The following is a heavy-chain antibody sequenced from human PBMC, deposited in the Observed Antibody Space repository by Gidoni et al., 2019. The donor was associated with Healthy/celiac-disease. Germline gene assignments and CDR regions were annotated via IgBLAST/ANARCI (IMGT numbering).Heavy chain of an antibody. CDR2: IYYSGST. D-gene: IGHD3-22*01. Sequence: QVQLQESGPGLVQPSQTLSLTCTVSGGSISSGGYYWSWIRQHPGKGLEWIGYIYYSGSTYYNPSLKSRVTISVDTSKNQFSLKLSSVTAADTAVYYCARGERDYYDSSGSEYFQHWGQGTLVTVSS. J-gene: IGHJ1*01. V-gene: IGHV4-31*03. CDR1: GGSISSGGYY. CDR3: ARGERDYYDSSGSEYFQH.